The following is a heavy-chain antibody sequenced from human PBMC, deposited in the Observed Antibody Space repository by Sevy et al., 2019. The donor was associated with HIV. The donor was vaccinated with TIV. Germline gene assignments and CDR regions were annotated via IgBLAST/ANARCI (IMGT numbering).Heavy chain of an antibody. CDR1: GFTFRSFS. V-gene: IGHV3-33*01. CDR3: AGGSERVIVPTAGFDS. J-gene: IGHJ5*01. CDR2: IGYDGRTK. D-gene: IGHD1-1*01. Sequence: GGSLRLSCSASGFTFRSFSMHWVRQAPGKGLEWVAAIGYDGRTKQYADSVKGRFTISRDNSKNILSLEMNSLRAEDTGLFFCAGGSERVIVPTAGFDSWGQGTVVTVSS.